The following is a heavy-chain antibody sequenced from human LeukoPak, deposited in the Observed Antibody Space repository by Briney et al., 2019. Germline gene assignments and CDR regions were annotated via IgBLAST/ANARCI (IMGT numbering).Heavy chain of an antibody. CDR1: GGSIRSYY. J-gene: IGHJ4*02. CDR3: ARVVYYDSSGYSDY. D-gene: IGHD3-22*01. Sequence: SETLSLTXTVSGGSIRSYYWSWIRQPAGKGLEWIGRIYTSGSTNYNPSLKSRVTMSVDTSKNQFSLKLSSVTAADTAVYYCARVVYYDSSGYSDYWGQGTLVTVSS. V-gene: IGHV4-4*07. CDR2: IYTSGST.